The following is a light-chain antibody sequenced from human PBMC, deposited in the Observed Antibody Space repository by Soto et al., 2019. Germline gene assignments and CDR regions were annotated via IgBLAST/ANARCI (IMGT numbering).Light chain of an antibody. J-gene: IGKJ2*01. CDR3: QQSYSTPYT. Sequence: IHMTQSPSSLSASVGDRVTITCRASQRITTYLNWYQQKPGKAPKLLISTAATLQGGVPSRFSGSGSGTDVTLTITTLQPEDFATYFWQQSYSTPYTFGQGTKLEIK. CDR1: QRITTY. CDR2: TAA. V-gene: IGKV1-39*01.